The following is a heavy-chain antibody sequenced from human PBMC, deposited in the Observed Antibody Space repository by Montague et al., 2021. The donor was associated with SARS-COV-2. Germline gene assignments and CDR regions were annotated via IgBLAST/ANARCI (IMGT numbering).Heavy chain of an antibody. CDR1: GGSFSGYY. CDR2: INHSGST. V-gene: IGHV4-34*01. J-gene: IGHJ5*02. CDR3: ARGAYSSSWYGVRNWFDP. Sequence: SETLSLTCAVYGGSFSGYYWSWIRQPPGKGLEWIGEINHSGSTNYNPFLKSRVTISVDTSKNQFSLKLSSVTAADTAVYYCARGAYSSSWYGVRNWFDPWGQGTLVTVSS. D-gene: IGHD6-13*01.